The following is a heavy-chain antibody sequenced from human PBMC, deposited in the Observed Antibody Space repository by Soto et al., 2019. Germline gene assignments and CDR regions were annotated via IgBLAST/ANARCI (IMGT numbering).Heavy chain of an antibody. Sequence: ASVKVSCKASGYTFTGYYMHWVRQAPGQGLEWMGWINPSSGGTNYAQKFQGRVTMTRDTSISTAYMELSRLRSDDTAVYYCARDMYFDGSGYSQLDYWGQGTLVTVSS. J-gene: IGHJ4*01. D-gene: IGHD3-22*01. V-gene: IGHV1-2*02. CDR1: GYTFTGYY. CDR3: ARDMYFDGSGYSQLDY. CDR2: INPSSGGT.